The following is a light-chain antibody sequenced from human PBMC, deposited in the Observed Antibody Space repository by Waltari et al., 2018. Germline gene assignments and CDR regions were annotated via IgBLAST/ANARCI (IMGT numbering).Light chain of an antibody. Sequence: DIQMTQSPSSLSASVGDRVTITCRASQSISSYLNWYQQKPGKAPKLLIYAASSLQSGDRARLSGSGSGTDVTLTNRSLQPEEIETYDSQQSYSTPWTFGQGTKVEIK. V-gene: IGKV1-39*01. CDR2: AAS. CDR3: QQSYSTPWT. CDR1: QSISSY. J-gene: IGKJ1*01.